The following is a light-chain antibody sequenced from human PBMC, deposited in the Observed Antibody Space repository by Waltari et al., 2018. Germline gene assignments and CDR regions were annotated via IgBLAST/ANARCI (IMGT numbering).Light chain of an antibody. CDR1: NSNIWAGYD. CDR3: QSYDRSLSGWV. Sequence: QSVLTQPPSVSGAPGQRVTISCTGSNSNIWAGYDVHWYQHLPGTAPKLLIYGDSNRPSGVPDRFSGSKSGTSASLAITGLQAEDEADYYCQSYDRSLSGWVFGGGTKLTVL. CDR2: GDS. J-gene: IGLJ3*02. V-gene: IGLV1-40*01.